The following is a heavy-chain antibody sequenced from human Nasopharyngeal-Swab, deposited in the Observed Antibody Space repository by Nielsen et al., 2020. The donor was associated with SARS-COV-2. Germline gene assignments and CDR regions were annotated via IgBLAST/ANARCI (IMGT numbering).Heavy chain of an antibody. CDR1: GFTFSDYY. CDR3: ARDRANLDFDY. CDR2: ISGSGGTI. V-gene: IGHV3-11*04. Sequence: GESLKISCAASGFTFSDYYMSLNREAPGKGLEYISYISGSGGTIYYGDSMKGRFTISRDNAKHSLYLQMNSLRAEDTAVYYCARDRANLDFDYWGQGTLVTVSS. D-gene: IGHD4/OR15-4a*01. J-gene: IGHJ4*02.